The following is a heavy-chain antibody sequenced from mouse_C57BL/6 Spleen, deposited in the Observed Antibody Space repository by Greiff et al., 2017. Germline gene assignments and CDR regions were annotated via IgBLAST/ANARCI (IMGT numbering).Heavy chain of an antibody. CDR1: GYAFSSSW. CDR3: ARNYYGYRDGEVWG. D-gene: IGHD2-2*01. J-gene: IGHJ1*03. V-gene: IGHV1-82*01. Sequence: QVQLKQSGPELVKPGASVKISCKASGYAFSSSWMNWVKQRPGKGLEWIGRIYPGDGDTNYNGKFKGKATLTADKSSSTAYMQLSSLTSEDSAVSFGARNYYGYRDGEVWGRGTGTTVT. CDR2: IYPGDGDT.